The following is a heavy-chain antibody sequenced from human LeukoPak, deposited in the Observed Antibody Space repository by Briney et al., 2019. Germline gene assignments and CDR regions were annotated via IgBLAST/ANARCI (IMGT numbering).Heavy chain of an antibody. CDR1: GFTFSSYA. CDR2: ISGSGGST. D-gene: IGHD2-15*01. Sequence: GGSLRLSCAASGFTFSSYAMSWVRQAPGKGLEWVSAISGSGGSTYYADSVKGRFTISRDNSKNSLYLQMNSLRAEDTAVYYCAKDKLGYCSGGSCPLPSFDYWGQGTLVTVSS. CDR3: AKDKLGYCSGGSCPLPSFDY. V-gene: IGHV3-23*01. J-gene: IGHJ4*02.